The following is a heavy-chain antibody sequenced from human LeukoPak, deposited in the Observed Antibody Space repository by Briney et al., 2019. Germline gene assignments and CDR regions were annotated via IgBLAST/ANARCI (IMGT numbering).Heavy chain of an antibody. CDR2: ISSNGGST. CDR3: ARGHNWNYGWFDP. J-gene: IGHJ5*02. CDR1: GFTFSSYA. V-gene: IGHV3-64*01. D-gene: IGHD1-7*01. Sequence: PGGSLRLSCAASGFTFSSYAMLCVRQAPGKGLEYVSAISSNGGSTYYANSVKGRFTISRDNTKNTLYLQMGSLRAEDMAVYYCARGHNWNYGWFDPWGQGTLVTVSS.